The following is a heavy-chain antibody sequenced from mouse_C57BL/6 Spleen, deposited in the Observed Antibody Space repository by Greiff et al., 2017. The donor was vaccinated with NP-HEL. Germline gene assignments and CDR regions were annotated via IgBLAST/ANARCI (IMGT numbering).Heavy chain of an antibody. D-gene: IGHD3-2*02. CDR3: AGPSQLTPHYIDY. V-gene: IGHV5-6*01. CDR2: ISSGGSYT. CDR1: GFTFSSYG. J-gene: IGHJ2*01. Sequence: EVQLVESGGDLVKPGGSLKLSCAASGFTFSSYGMSWVRQTPDKRLEWVATISSGGSYTYYPDTVKGRFIISRDNAKNTLYLQMSSLKSEDTAMNYCAGPSQLTPHYIDYWGQGTTLTVSS.